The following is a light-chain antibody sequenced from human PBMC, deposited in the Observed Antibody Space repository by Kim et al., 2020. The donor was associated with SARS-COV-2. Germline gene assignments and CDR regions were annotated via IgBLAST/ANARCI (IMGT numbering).Light chain of an antibody. Sequence: VSPGQTASITCSGDKLGDKYACWYQQKPGQCPVLVIYQDSKRPTGIPERFSGSNSGNTATLTISGTQAMDEADYYCQAWDSSTLWVFGGGTQLTVL. CDR3: QAWDSSTLWV. V-gene: IGLV3-1*01. J-gene: IGLJ3*02. CDR1: KLGDKY. CDR2: QDS.